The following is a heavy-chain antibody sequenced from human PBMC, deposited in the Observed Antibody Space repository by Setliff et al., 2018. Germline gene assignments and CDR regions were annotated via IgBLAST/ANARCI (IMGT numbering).Heavy chain of an antibody. CDR1: GFTFSIYG. J-gene: IGHJ4*02. V-gene: IGHV3-30*02. Sequence: GGSLRLSCAASGFTFSIYGMHWVRQAPGKGLEWVAFIQHDGENKFYADSVKGRFTISRDNAKNSLYLQMNSLRAEDTAVYYCARDHAADYWGQGTLVTVSS. CDR2: IQHDGENK. D-gene: IGHD6-13*01. CDR3: ARDHAADY.